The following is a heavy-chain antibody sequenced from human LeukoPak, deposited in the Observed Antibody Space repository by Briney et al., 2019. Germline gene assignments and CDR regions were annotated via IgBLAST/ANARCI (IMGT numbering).Heavy chain of an antibody. CDR1: GFTFSSYA. Sequence: QPGGSLRLSCAASGFTFSSYAMSWVRQAPGKGLEWVSAISGSGGSTYYADSVKGRFTISRDNSKNTLYLQMNSLRAKDTAVYYCTPDVDTAMPSGGFDYWGQGTLVTVSS. CDR3: TPDVDTAMPSGGFDY. V-gene: IGHV3-23*01. D-gene: IGHD5-18*01. CDR2: ISGSGGST. J-gene: IGHJ4*02.